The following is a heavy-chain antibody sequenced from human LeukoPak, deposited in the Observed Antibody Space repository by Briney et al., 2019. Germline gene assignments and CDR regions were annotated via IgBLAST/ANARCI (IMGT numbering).Heavy chain of an antibody. D-gene: IGHD2-2*01. J-gene: IGHJ4*02. CDR3: AREGQYCSSTSCYSGYFDY. V-gene: IGHV1-2*02. CDR1: GYTFTGYY. CDR2: INPNSGGT. Sequence: ASVKVSCKASGYTFTGYYMRWVRQAPGQGLEWMGWINPNSGGTNYAQKFQGRVTMTRDTSISTAYMELSRLRSDDTAVYYCAREGQYCSSTSCYSGYFDYWGQGTLVTVSS.